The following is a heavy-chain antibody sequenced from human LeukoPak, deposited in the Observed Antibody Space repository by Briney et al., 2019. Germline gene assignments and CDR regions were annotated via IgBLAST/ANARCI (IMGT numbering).Heavy chain of an antibody. V-gene: IGHV3-23*01. D-gene: IGHD4-17*01. CDR2: MSGSGGST. Sequence: GGSLRLSCAASGFTCSSYAMSWSRQAPGKGLEWVSSMSGSGGSTYYADSVKGRFTISRDDSKNTLYLQMNSLRAEDTAVYYCARVRYGELDVWGQGTTVTVSS. CDR3: ARVRYGELDV. J-gene: IGHJ6*02. CDR1: GFTCSSYA.